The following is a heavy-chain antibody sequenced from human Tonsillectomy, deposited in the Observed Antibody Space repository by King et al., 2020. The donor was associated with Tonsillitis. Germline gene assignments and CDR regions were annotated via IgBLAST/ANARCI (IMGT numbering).Heavy chain of an antibody. CDR1: GGSISSGSYY. D-gene: IGHD3-22*01. CDR3: ARDYYDSSGYLGY. Sequence: PLQESGPGLVKPSQTLSLTCTVSGGSISSGSYYWRWIRQPAGKGLEWIGRIYTSGSTNYNPSLKSRVTISVDTSKNQFSLKLSSVTAADTAVYYCARDYYDSSGYLGYWGQGTLVTVSS. V-gene: IGHV4-61*02. CDR2: IYTSGST. J-gene: IGHJ4*02.